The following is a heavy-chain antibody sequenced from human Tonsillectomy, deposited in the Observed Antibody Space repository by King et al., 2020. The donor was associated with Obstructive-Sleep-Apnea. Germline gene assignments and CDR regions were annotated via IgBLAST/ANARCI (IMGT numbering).Heavy chain of an antibody. V-gene: IGHV1-46*01. CDR3: ARDSSGIGMDV. Sequence: QLVQSGVEVKKPGASVKVSCKASGYTFSRYYMHWGRQAPGQGLGWMGRINPMSGSTRYSQKVQGGVTMTRETSTSTVYMELSSLRSEDTAVYYCARDSSGIGMDVWGQGTTVTVSS. D-gene: IGHD6-19*01. CDR1: GYTFSRYY. J-gene: IGHJ6*02. CDR2: INPMSGST.